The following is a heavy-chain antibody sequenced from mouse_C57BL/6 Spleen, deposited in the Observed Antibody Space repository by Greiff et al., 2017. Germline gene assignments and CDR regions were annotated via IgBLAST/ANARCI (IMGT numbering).Heavy chain of an antibody. V-gene: IGHV1-59*01. CDR1: GYTFTSYW. CDR2: IDPSDSYT. CDR3: ANFPPAFDY. J-gene: IGHJ2*01. Sequence: VQLQQPGAELVRPGTSVKLSCKASGYTFTSYWMHWVKQRPGQGLEWIGVIDPSDSYTNYNQKFKGKATLTVDTSSSTAYMQLSSLTSEDSAVYYCANFPPAFDYWGQGTTLTVSS.